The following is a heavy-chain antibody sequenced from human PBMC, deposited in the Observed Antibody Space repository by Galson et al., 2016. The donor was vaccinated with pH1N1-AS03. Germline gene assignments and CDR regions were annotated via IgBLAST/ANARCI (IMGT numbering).Heavy chain of an antibody. Sequence: SVKVSCKAYGNTFSINAVSWVRQAPGQGPEWMGGISPLLRTALYAQKWQGRVTITADESTSTAYMVLSSPTSEDTAVYYCATLYTDDPDYRGQGTLVTVSS. CDR2: ISPLLRTA. CDR1: GNTFSINA. J-gene: IGHJ4*02. V-gene: IGHV1-69*13. D-gene: IGHD2-2*02. CDR3: ATLYTDDPDY.